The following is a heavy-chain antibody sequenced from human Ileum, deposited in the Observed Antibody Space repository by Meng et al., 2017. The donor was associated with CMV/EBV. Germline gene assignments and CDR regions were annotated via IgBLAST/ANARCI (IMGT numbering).Heavy chain of an antibody. CDR2: LNYDGTDT. CDR3: AREKPGLDS. J-gene: IGHJ5*01. CDR1: EFTFSSYG. V-gene: IGHV3-74*01. Sequence: GESLKISCTASEFTFSSYGMHWVRQAPGKGLVWVSRLNYDGTDTAYADSVKGRFTISRDSAKNSLYLDLNSLRAEDTAVYCCAREKPGLDSWGQGALVTVSS.